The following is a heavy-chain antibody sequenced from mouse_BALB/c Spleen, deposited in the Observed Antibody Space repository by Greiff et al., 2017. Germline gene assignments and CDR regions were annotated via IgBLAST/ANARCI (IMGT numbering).Heavy chain of an antibody. J-gene: IGHJ4*01. V-gene: IGHV6-6*02. Sequence: EVKLMESGGGLVQPGGSMKLSCVASGFTFSSYWMSCVRQSPEKGLEWVAEIRLKSDNYATNYAESVKGKFTISRDDSKSRLYLQMNSLRAEDTGIYYCTFWWMDYWGQGTSVTVSS. CDR1: GFTFSSYW. D-gene: IGHD1-1*02. CDR3: TFWWMDY. CDR2: IRLKSDNYAT.